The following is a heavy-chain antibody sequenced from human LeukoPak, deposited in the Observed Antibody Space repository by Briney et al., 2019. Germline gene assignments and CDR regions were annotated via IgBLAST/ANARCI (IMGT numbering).Heavy chain of an antibody. V-gene: IGHV3-33*01. CDR2: IWYDGSNK. CDR3: AREICSSTSCYSRHFDY. Sequence: GGSLRLSCAASGFTFSSYGMHWVRQAPGKGLEWVAVIWYDGSNKYYADPVKGRFTISRDNSKNTLYLQMNSLRAEDTAVYYCAREICSSTSCYSRHFDYWGQGTLVTVSS. CDR1: GFTFSSYG. D-gene: IGHD2-2*01. J-gene: IGHJ4*02.